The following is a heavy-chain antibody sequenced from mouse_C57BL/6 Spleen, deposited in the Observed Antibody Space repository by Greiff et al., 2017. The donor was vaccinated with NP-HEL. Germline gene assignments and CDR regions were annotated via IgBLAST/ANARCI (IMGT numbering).Heavy chain of an antibody. J-gene: IGHJ1*03. CDR1: GYSITSGYD. CDR2: ISYSGST. V-gene: IGHV3-1*01. D-gene: IGHD1-1*01. Sequence: EVKLQESGPGMVKPSQSLSLTCTVTGYSITSGYDWHWIRHFPGNKLEWMGYISYSGSTNYNPSLKSRISITHDTSKNHFFLKLNSVTTEDTATYYCARDRDYGSSWYFDVWGTGTTVTVSS. CDR3: ARDRDYGSSWYFDV.